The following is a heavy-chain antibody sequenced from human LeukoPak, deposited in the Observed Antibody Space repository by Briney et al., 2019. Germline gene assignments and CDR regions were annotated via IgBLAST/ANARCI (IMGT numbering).Heavy chain of an antibody. CDR2: IYEGETA. CDR3: ARAYCVGDCTVLHIYFDI. Sequence: SETLSLTCTVSGYSISSGYFWGWRRQPPGKGLEWIGRIYEGETAHYNPSLKSRVTISVDTSKNHFSLKLRCVMAADTAVYYCARAYCVGDCTVLHIYFDIWGQGSQGTVSS. CDR1: GYSISSGYF. D-gene: IGHD2-21*02. J-gene: IGHJ4*02. V-gene: IGHV4-38-2*02.